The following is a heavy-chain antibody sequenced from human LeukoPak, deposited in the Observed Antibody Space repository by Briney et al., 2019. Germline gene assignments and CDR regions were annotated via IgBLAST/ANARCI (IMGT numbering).Heavy chain of an antibody. CDR2: ISSSSSYI. D-gene: IGHD3-10*01. V-gene: IGHV3-21*05. CDR3: ARDPEGVWAFDI. J-gene: IGHJ3*02. Sequence: PGGSLRLSCAASGFTFSSYSMNWVRQAPGKGLEWVSYISSSSSYIYYADSVKGRFTISRDNAKNSLYLQMNSLRAEDTAVYYCARDPEGVWAFDIWGQGTMVAVSS. CDR1: GFTFSSYS.